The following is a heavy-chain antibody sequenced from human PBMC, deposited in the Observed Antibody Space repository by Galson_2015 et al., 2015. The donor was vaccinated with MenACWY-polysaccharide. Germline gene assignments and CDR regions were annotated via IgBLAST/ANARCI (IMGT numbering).Heavy chain of an antibody. V-gene: IGHV3-23*01. CDR1: GSTFSSYA. CDR2: ISGSGDST. J-gene: IGHJ4*02. CDR3: ALGNYYFHN. D-gene: IGHD1-7*01. Sequence: SLRLSCAASGSTFSSYAMSWVRQAPGKGLECVSVISGSGDSTYNADSVKGRFTFSRDNSKNTLYLQMNSLRAEDTVVYYCALGNYYFHNWGQGTLVTVSS.